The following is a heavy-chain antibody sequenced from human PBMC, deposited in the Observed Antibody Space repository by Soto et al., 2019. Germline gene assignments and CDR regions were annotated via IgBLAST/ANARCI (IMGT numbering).Heavy chain of an antibody. CDR3: ATEYYDGSGYPKQGAFDI. CDR2: IIPIFGTA. V-gene: IGHV1-69*01. Sequence: QVQLVQSGAEVKKPGSSVKVSCNASGGTFSSYAISWVRQAPGQGLEWMGGIIPIFGTANYAQKFQGRVTITADESTSTAYMELSRLRSEDMAVYYCATEYYDGSGYPKQGAFDIWGHETMVTVSS. CDR1: GGTFSSYA. J-gene: IGHJ3*02. D-gene: IGHD3-22*01.